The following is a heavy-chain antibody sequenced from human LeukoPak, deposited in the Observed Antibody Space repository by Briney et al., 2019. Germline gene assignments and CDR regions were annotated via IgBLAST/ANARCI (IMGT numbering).Heavy chain of an antibody. J-gene: IGHJ4*02. CDR1: GYSISSGYY. D-gene: IGHD3-9*01. CDR3: ASEYFDWLSPTYY. V-gene: IGHV4-38-2*02. CDR2: IYHSGST. Sequence: SETLSLTCTVSGYSISSGYYWGWIRQPPGKGLEWVGSIYHSGSTYYNPSLKSRVTISVDTSKNQFSLKLSSVTAADTAVYYCASEYFDWLSPTYYWGQGTLVTVSS.